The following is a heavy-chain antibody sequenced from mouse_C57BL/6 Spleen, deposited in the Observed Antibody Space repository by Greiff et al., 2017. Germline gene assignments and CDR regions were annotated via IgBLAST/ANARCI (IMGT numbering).Heavy chain of an antibody. CDR2: IYPGDGDT. CDR3: ARGGTTVVAEAMDY. Sequence: QVQLKESGPELVKPGASVKISCKASGYAFSSSWMNWVKQRPGKGLEWIGRIYPGDGDTNYNGKFKGKATLTADKSSSTAYMQLSSLTSEDSAVYFCARGGTTVVAEAMDYWGQGTSVTVSS. J-gene: IGHJ4*01. V-gene: IGHV1-82*01. D-gene: IGHD1-1*01. CDR1: GYAFSSSW.